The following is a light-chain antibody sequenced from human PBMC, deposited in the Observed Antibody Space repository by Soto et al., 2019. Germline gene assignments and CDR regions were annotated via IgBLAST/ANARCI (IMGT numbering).Light chain of an antibody. CDR2: GTS. Sequence: EIVLTQSPGTLSLSPGERATLSCRASQSVNSRLAWYQHKPGQAPRLLIYGTSSRATGIPDRFSGSGSGTDFTLTISRLEPEDFAVYYCQQYGNSPITFGQGTR. CDR1: QSVNSR. V-gene: IGKV3-20*01. CDR3: QQYGNSPIT. J-gene: IGKJ5*01.